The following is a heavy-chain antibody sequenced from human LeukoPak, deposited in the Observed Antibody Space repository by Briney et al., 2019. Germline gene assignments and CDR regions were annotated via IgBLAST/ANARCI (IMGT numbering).Heavy chain of an antibody. V-gene: IGHV4-39*01. Sequence: PSETLSLTCTVSGGSISSSSYYWGWLRQPPGKGLEWSGSLYYSGSTYYNPSLKSRVTISADTSKNQFSLKRSSVTAADTAVYYCARSGFGNWFDPWGQGTLVTVSS. D-gene: IGHD3-16*01. CDR3: ARSGFGNWFDP. CDR1: GGSISSSSYY. CDR2: LYYSGST. J-gene: IGHJ5*02.